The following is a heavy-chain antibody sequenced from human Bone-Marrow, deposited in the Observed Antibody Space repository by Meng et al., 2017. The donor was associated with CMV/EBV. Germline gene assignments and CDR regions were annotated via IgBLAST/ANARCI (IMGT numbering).Heavy chain of an antibody. J-gene: IGHJ6*02. Sequence: ETLSLTCAASGFTFSSYAMSWVRQAPGKGLEWVSAISGSGGSTYYADSVKGRFTISRDNSKNTLYLQMNSLRAEDTAVYYCAKDQREGIDSNYYYYYGMDVWGQGTTVTVSS. CDR1: GFTFSSYA. D-gene: IGHD4-11*01. V-gene: IGHV3-23*01. CDR2: ISGSGGST. CDR3: AKDQREGIDSNYYYYYGMDV.